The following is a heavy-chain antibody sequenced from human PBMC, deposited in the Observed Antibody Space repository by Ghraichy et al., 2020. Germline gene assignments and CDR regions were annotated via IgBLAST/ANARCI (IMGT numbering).Heavy chain of an antibody. V-gene: IGHV4-34*01. CDR2: INHSGST. J-gene: IGHJ6*02. CDR3: ARELNLLRFLEWLGSGGMDV. Sequence: SETLYLTCAVYGGSFSGYYWSWIRQPPGKGLEWIGEINHSGSTNYNPSLKSRVTISVDTSKNQFSLKLSSVTAADTAVYYCARELNLLRFLEWLGSGGMDVWGQGTTVTVSS. CDR1: GGSFSGYY. D-gene: IGHD3-3*01.